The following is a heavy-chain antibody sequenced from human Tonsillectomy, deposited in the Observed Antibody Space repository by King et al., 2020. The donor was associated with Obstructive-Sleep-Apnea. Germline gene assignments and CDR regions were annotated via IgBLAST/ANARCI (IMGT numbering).Heavy chain of an antibody. CDR1: DLPFSSSS. CDR2: MPSTATYI. D-gene: IGHD3-10*01. V-gene: IGHV3-21*01. J-gene: IGHJ4*02. CDR3: AREEYFGSGTYYSTFDY. Sequence: VQLVESGGGLVKPGGSLRLSCVVSDLPFSSSSMNWVRQAPGKGLECGSSMPSTATYIYYAESVKGRFTISRDNAKNSLFLQMNSLTVDDTAVYYCAREEYFGSGTYYSTFDYWGQGTLVTVSS.